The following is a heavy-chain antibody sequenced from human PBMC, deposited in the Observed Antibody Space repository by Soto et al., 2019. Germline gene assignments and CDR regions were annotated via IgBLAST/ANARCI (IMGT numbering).Heavy chain of an antibody. CDR2: INHSGST. V-gene: IGHV4-34*01. Sequence: PSETLSLTCAVYGGSFSGYYWSWIRQPPGKGLEWIGEINHSGSTNYNPSLKSRVTISVDTSKNQFSLKLSSVTAADTAVYYCARTSSALRFDYWGQGTLVTVSS. CDR1: GGSFSGYY. CDR3: ARTSSALRFDY. J-gene: IGHJ4*02.